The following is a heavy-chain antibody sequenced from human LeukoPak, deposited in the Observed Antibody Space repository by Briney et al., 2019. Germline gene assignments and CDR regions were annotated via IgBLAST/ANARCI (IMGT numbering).Heavy chain of an antibody. CDR3: AKGGIWGSYRYSGAFDV. CDR2: IYTSGST. CDR1: GGSISSYY. V-gene: IGHV4-4*07. J-gene: IGHJ3*01. D-gene: IGHD3-16*02. Sequence: SETLSLTCTVSGGSISSYYWSWIRQPAGKGLEWIGRIYTSGSTYYNPSPKSRVTISVDTSKNQFSLNLSSVTAADTAVYYCAKGGIWGSYRYSGAFDVWGQGTLVTVSS.